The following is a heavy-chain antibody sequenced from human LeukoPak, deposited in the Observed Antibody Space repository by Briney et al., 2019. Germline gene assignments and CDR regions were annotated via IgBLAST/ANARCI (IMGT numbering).Heavy chain of an antibody. CDR1: GDSISSGLYY. Sequence: SETLSLTCSVSGDSISSGLYYWGWIRQSPGKGLEYIGSIFYSGTTYYTPSFKSRVTMSLDSPKNQFSLRLTSVTAADTAVYYCARQSAVAAPPDPNWFDSWGQGTLVTVSS. J-gene: IGHJ5*01. D-gene: IGHD4-23*01. CDR2: IFYSGTT. V-gene: IGHV4-39*01. CDR3: ARQSAVAAPPDPNWFDS.